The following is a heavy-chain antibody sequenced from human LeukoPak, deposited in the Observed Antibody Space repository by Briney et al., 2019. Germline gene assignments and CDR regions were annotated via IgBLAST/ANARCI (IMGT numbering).Heavy chain of an antibody. V-gene: IGHV3-9*01. Sequence: GGSLRLSCAASGFTFDDYAMHWVRQAPGKGLEWVSGISWNSGSIGYADSVKGRFTISRDNAKNSLYLQMNSLRAEDTALYYCAKDYGDYFQYGMDVWGQGTTVTVSS. D-gene: IGHD4-17*01. J-gene: IGHJ6*02. CDR1: GFTFDDYA. CDR2: ISWNSGSI. CDR3: AKDYGDYFQYGMDV.